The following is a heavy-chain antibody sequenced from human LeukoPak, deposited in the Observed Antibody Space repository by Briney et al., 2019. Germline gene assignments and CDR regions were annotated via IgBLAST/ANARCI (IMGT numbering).Heavy chain of an antibody. V-gene: IGHV3-21*01. J-gene: IGHJ6*03. D-gene: IGHD3-3*01. CDR3: ASGGEITIFGVVTRENYYMDV. CDR1: GFTLRSYS. CDR2: LSRSSCYI. Sequence: GGALRLSCAASGFTLRSYSMDWGRQAPGEGLEGGSSLSRSSCYIYYADSVKGRFTTSRDNAKNSLYLQMNSLRAEDTAVYYCASGGEITIFGVVTRENYYMDVWGKGTTVTVSS.